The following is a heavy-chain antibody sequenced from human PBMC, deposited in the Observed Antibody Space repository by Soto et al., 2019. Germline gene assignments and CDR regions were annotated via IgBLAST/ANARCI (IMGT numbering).Heavy chain of an antibody. Sequence: QVQLQQWGAGLLKPSETLSLTCAVYGESFSGYYWSWIRQPPGKGLEWIGEINDSGSTNYNPSLKSRVTISVDRSKNQFSLKLSSVTAADTAVYYCARGRRGNIAAAGTGWFNPWGQGTLVTVSS. CDR3: ARGRRGNIAAAGTGWFNP. V-gene: IGHV4-34*01. CDR2: INDSGST. D-gene: IGHD6-13*01. J-gene: IGHJ5*02. CDR1: GESFSGYY.